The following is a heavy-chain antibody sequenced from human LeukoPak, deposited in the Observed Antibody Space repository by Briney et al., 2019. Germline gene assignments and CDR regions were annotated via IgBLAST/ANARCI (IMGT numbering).Heavy chain of an antibody. CDR2: IIPILGIA. CDR3: AREGLTMTPGDYHFDY. J-gene: IGHJ4*02. CDR1: GGTFSSYA. Sequence: GASVKVSCKASGGTFSSYAISWVRQAPGQGFEWMGRIIPILGIANYAQKFQGRVTITADKSTSTAYMELSSLRSEDTAVYYCAREGLTMTPGDYHFDYWGQGTLVTVSS. D-gene: IGHD3-22*01. V-gene: IGHV1-69*04.